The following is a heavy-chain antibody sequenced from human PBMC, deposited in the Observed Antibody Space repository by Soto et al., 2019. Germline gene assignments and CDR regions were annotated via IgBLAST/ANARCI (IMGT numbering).Heavy chain of an antibody. D-gene: IGHD6-6*01. CDR3: AGNGPSSVFPFFYGLDV. V-gene: IGHV1-18*01. CDR1: GYSFTNYG. Sequence: QVQLVQSGAEVKKPGASVKVSCKTSGYSFTNYGISWVRQAPGQGLEWMGWISAYNGKTNYAQKLQGRVTMTTDTTTSTGYGELRNLISDHTALNYFAGNGPSSVFPFFYGLDVWGQGTTVTVSS. CDR2: ISAYNGKT. J-gene: IGHJ6*02.